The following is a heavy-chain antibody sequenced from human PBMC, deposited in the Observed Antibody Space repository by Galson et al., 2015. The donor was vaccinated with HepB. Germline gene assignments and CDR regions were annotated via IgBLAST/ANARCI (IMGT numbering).Heavy chain of an antibody. CDR2: ISYDGSNE. CDR3: AKEYCTNGVCYIGY. J-gene: IGHJ4*02. CDR1: GFTFSSYG. V-gene: IGHV3-30*18. D-gene: IGHD2-8*01. Sequence: SLRLSCAASGFTFSSYGMHWVRQAPGKGLEWVAVISYDGSNEYYADSVKGRFTISRDNSKNTLYLQMNSLRAEGTAVYYCAKEYCTNGVCYIGYWGQGTLVTVSS.